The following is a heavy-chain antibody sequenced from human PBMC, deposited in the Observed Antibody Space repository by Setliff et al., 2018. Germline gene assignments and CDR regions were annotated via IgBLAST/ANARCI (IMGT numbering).Heavy chain of an antibody. CDR3: ILTYDTSGYYAGTLDY. CDR2: IRSKAYGGTT. V-gene: IGHV3-49*04. D-gene: IGHD3-22*01. CDR1: GFTFGDYG. J-gene: IGHJ4*02. Sequence: LRLSCTASGFTFGDYGMSWVRQAPGKGLEWVGFIRSKAYGGTTEYAASVKGRFTISRDDSKSIAYLQMNSLKTEDTAVYYCILTYDTSGYYAGTLDYWGQGTLVTVSS.